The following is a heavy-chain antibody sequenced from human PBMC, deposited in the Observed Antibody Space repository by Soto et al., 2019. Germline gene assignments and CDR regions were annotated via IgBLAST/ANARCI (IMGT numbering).Heavy chain of an antibody. CDR2: ISGSGGST. CDR1: GFTFSSYA. J-gene: IGHJ6*02. Sequence: EVQLLESGGGLVQPGGSLRLSCAASGFTFSSYAMSWVRQAPGKGLEWVSAISGSGGSTYYADSVKGRFTISRDNSKNTLYLQMNSLRAEDTAVYYCANPPAPVPGYYYYGMDVWGQGTTVTVSS. CDR3: ANPPAPVPGYYYYGMDV. V-gene: IGHV3-23*01.